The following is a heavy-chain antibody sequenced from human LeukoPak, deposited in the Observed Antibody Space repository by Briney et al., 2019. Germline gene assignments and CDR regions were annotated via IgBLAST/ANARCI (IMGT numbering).Heavy chain of an antibody. CDR2: ISAYNGNA. J-gene: IGHJ4*02. CDR1: GYTFTSYG. V-gene: IGHV1-18*01. CDR3: ASTMVRGVIILFDY. D-gene: IGHD3-10*01. Sequence: ASVKVSCKASGYTFTSYGISWVRQAPGQGLEWMGWISAYNGNANYAQKLQGRVTMTTDTSTSTAYMELRSLRSDDTAVYYCASTMVRGVIILFDYWGQGTLVTVSS.